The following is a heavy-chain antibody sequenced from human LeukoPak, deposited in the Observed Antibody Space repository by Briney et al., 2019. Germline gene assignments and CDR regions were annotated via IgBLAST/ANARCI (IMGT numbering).Heavy chain of an antibody. Sequence: GGSLRLSCAASGFTFSSYWMSWVRQAPGKGLEWVANIKHDGSEAYYAASVKGRFTISKDNAKNSLYLQMNSLRTEDTAVYYCVKGRGGYVKYKTFDYWGQGTLVTVSS. D-gene: IGHD5-12*01. V-gene: IGHV3-7*01. CDR3: VKGRGGYVKYKTFDY. CDR1: GFTFSSYW. J-gene: IGHJ4*02. CDR2: IKHDGSEA.